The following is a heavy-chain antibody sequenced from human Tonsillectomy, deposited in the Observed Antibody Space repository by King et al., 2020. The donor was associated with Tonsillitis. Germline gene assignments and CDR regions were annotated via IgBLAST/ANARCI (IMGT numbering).Heavy chain of an antibody. V-gene: IGHV4-31*03. CDR3: AREGIVATRREMATNSYFDY. CDR2: IYYSGST. J-gene: IGHJ4*02. Sequence: VQLQESGPGLVKPSQTLSLTCTVSGGSISSGGYYWSWIRQHPGKGLEWIGYIYYSGSTYYNPSLESRVTISVDTSKNQFSLKLSSVTAADTAVYYCAREGIVATRREMATNSYFDYWGQGTLVTVSS. CDR1: GGSISSGGYY. D-gene: IGHD5-12*01.